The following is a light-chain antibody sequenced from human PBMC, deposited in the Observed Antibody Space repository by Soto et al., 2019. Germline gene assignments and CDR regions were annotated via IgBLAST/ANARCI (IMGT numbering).Light chain of an antibody. Sequence: EIFMTQSPATLSVSPGEKVILSCRASESVGSTLAWYQQKPGQAPRLLIRGASTRATGVPARFSGSGSGTEFTLTISSLQSEDFAVYYCQQYNNWPRTFGQGTKVEIK. V-gene: IGKV3-15*01. CDR1: ESVGST. CDR2: GAS. CDR3: QQYNNWPRT. J-gene: IGKJ1*01.